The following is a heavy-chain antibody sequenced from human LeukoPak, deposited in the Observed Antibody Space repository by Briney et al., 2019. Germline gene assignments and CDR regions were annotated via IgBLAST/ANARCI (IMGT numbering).Heavy chain of an antibody. Sequence: GRSLRPSCAASGFTFSSYAMHWVRQAPGKGLEWVAVISYDGSNKYYADSVKGRFTISRDNSKNTLYLQMNSLRAEDTAVYYCARGAQTAPADYYYYGMDVWGQGTTVTVSS. D-gene: IGHD4/OR15-4a*01. J-gene: IGHJ6*02. V-gene: IGHV3-30-3*01. CDR3: ARGAQTAPADYYYYGMDV. CDR1: GFTFSSYA. CDR2: ISYDGSNK.